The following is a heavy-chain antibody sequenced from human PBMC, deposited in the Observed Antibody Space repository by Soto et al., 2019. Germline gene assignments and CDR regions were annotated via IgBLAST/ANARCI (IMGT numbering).Heavy chain of an antibody. D-gene: IGHD3-22*01. CDR3: ARHHVHYDSSGVGPYAFDI. Sequence: SETLSLTCTVSGGSISSSTYYWGWIRQPPGKGLEWIGSIYYSGSTYYNPSIKSRVTISVDTSKNQFSLKLSSVTAADTAVYYCARHHVHYDSSGVGPYAFDIWGQGTMVTVSS. V-gene: IGHV4-39*01. CDR1: GGSISSSTYY. J-gene: IGHJ3*02. CDR2: IYYSGST.